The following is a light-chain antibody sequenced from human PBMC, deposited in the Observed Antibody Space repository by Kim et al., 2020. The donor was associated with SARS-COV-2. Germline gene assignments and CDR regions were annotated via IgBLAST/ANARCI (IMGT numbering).Light chain of an antibody. J-gene: IGKJ1*01. Sequence: DIQMTQSPSSLSASVGDRISITCRASQSITSYLNWYQQKPGKAPNLLIFAASRLQSGVPSRFSGSGSGTDFTLTISSLQPEDFAAYYCQQSYSSPWTLGQGTKVDIK. CDR1: QSITSY. CDR2: AAS. CDR3: QQSYSSPWT. V-gene: IGKV1-39*01.